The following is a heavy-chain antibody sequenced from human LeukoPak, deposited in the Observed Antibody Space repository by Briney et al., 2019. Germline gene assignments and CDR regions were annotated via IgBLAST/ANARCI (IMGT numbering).Heavy chain of an antibody. CDR2: ISGGGSNT. CDR3: AKVDGNFGRFSFDY. CDR1: GFTFSSYA. D-gene: IGHD3-3*01. Sequence: PGGSLRLSCAASGFTFSSYAMSWVRQAPGKGLEWVSTISGGGSNTYYADSVKGRFTISRDNSKNTLHLQMNSLRAEDTAVYYCAKVDGNFGRFSFDYWGQGTLVTVSS. J-gene: IGHJ4*02. V-gene: IGHV3-23*01.